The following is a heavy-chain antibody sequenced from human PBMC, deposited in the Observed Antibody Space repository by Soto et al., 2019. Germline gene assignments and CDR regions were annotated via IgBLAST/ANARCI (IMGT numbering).Heavy chain of an antibody. D-gene: IGHD3-3*01. J-gene: IGHJ5*02. V-gene: IGHV1-18*01. Sequence: GASVKVSCKASGYTFTSYGISWVRQAPGQGLEWMGWISAYNGNTNYAQKLQGRVTMTTDTSTSTAYMELRSLRSDDTAVYYCARRPDYDFWSGYSYWFDPWGQGTLVTVSS. CDR3: ARRPDYDFWSGYSYWFDP. CDR2: ISAYNGNT. CDR1: GYTFTSYG.